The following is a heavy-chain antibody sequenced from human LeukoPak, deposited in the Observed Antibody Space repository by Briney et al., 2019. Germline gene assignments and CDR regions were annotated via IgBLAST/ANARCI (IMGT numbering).Heavy chain of an antibody. J-gene: IGHJ6*02. CDR2: ISNSGSTI. CDR3: ARGGYSNANKFYYYGMDV. D-gene: IGHD4-11*01. Sequence: PGGSLRLSCAASGFIFSSYEMNWVRQAPGKGLEWVSYISNSGSTIYYADSVKGRFTISRDNAKNSLYPQMNSLRAEDTAVYYCARGGYSNANKFYYYGMDVWGQGTTVTV. CDR1: GFIFSSYE. V-gene: IGHV3-48*03.